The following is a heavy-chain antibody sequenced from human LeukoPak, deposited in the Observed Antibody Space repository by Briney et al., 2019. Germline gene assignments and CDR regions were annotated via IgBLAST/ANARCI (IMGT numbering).Heavy chain of an antibody. CDR3: AGGHSTVTTRNIDY. CDR1: GYTFTGYY. J-gene: IGHJ4*02. Sequence: ASVKVSCKASGYTFTGYYMHWVRQAPGQGLEWMGRINPNSGGTNYAQKFQGRVTMTRDTSISTAYMELSRLRSDDTAVYYCAGGHSTVTTRNIDYWGQGTLVTVSS. V-gene: IGHV1-2*06. D-gene: IGHD4-17*01. CDR2: INPNSGGT.